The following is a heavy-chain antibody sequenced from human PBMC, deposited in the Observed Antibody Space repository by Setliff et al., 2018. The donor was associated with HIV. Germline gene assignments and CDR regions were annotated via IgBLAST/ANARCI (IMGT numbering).Heavy chain of an antibody. CDR3: ARESLNLGELSSNPDASDI. V-gene: IGHV1-69*05. J-gene: IGHJ3*02. CDR2: IIPIFGTA. D-gene: IGHD3-16*02. CDR1: GGTFSSYA. Sequence: SVKVSCKASGGTFSSYAISWVRQAPGQGLEWMGGIIPIFGTANYAQKFQGRVTITTDESTSTAYMELSSLRSEDTAVYYCARESLNLGELSSNPDASDIWGQGTMVTVSS.